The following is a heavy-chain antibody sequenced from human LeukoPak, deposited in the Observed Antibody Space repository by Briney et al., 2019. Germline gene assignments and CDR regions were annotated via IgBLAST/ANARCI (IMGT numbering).Heavy chain of an antibody. V-gene: IGHV4-39*01. Sequence: SETLSLTCTVSGGSISSSSYYWGWTRRPPGKGLEWIGSIYYSGSTYYNPSLKSRVTISVDTSKNQFSLKLSSVTAADTAVYYCARRFAGSYGIYFDYWGQGTLVTVSS. J-gene: IGHJ4*02. CDR2: IYYSGST. D-gene: IGHD1-26*01. CDR1: GGSISSSSYY. CDR3: ARRFAGSYGIYFDY.